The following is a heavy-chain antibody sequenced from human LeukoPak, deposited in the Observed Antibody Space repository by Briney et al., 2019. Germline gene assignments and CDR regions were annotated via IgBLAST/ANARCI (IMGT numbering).Heavy chain of an antibody. V-gene: IGHV4-39*01. CDR1: GGSISSSSYY. CDR2: IYYSGST. D-gene: IGHD3-3*01. Sequence: SETLSLTCTVSGGSISSSSYYWGWIRQPPGKGLEWIGSIYYSGSTYYNPSLKSRVTISVDTSKNQFSLKLSSVTAADTAVYYCARQYNYDFWSGLKGADAFDIWGQGTMVTVSS. CDR3: ARQYNYDFWSGLKGADAFDI. J-gene: IGHJ3*02.